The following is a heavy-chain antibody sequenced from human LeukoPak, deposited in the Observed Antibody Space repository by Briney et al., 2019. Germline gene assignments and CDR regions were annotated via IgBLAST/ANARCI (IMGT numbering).Heavy chain of an antibody. J-gene: IGHJ5*02. Sequence: ASVKASCKASGYTFTSYGISWVRQAPGQGLEWMGWISAYNGNTNYARKLQGRVTMTTDTSTSTAYMELRSLRSDDTAVYYCARVRGPAPSDDNWFDPWGQGTLVTVSS. CDR1: GYTFTSYG. V-gene: IGHV1-18*01. CDR2: ISAYNGNT. CDR3: ARVRGPAPSDDNWFDP. D-gene: IGHD3-10*01.